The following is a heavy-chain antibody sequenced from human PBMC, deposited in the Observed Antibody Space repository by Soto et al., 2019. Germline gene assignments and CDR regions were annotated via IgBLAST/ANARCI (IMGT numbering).Heavy chain of an antibody. CDR3: TTEEWYYFPS. D-gene: IGHD3-3*01. Sequence: GGSLRVSCAASGFTFSVQWMSWVRQAPGKGLEWVATINQDVSERYYVDSVKGRFSISRDNAKNSLYLQMNSLRAEDTAVYYCTTEEWYYFPSWGQGTLVTVSS. V-gene: IGHV3-7*03. J-gene: IGHJ4*02. CDR2: INQDVSER. CDR1: GFTFSVQW.